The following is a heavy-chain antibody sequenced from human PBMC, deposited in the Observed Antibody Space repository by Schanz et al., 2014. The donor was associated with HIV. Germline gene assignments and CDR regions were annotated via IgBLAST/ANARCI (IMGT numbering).Heavy chain of an antibody. CDR2: ISSNTNYI. D-gene: IGHD6-19*01. V-gene: IGHV3-21*01. J-gene: IGHJ4*02. Sequence: VQLVESGGGVVQPGRSLRLSCAASGFTFSSYGMHWVRQAPGKGLEWVSSISSNTNYINYADSVKGRFTISRDNAKNSLYLQMDSLTAEDTAVYYCARRQWVAPDYWGQGTLVTVSS. CDR1: GFTFSSYG. CDR3: ARRQWVAPDY.